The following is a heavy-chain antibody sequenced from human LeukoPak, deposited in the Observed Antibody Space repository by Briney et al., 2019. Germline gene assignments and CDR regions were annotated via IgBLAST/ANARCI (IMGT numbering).Heavy chain of an antibody. CDR3: ARRASDTAMVLFDY. CDR1: GGSISSGDYY. CDR2: IYYSGST. J-gene: IGHJ4*02. D-gene: IGHD5-18*01. V-gene: IGHV4-31*03. Sequence: PSETLSLTCTVSGGSISSGDYYWSWIRQHPGKGLEWIGYIYYSGSTYYNPSLKSRVTISVDTSKNQFSLKLSSVTAADTAVYYCARRASDTAMVLFDYWGQGTLVTVSS.